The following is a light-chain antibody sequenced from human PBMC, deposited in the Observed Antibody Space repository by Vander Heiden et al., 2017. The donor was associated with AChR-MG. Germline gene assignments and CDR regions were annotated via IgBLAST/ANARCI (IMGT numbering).Light chain of an antibody. CDR2: GAS. CDR1: QSVSTN. CDR3: KQDNNWLT. J-gene: IGKJ4*01. Sequence: EIVMTQSPATLSVSPGERATLSCRASQSVSTNLAWYQQKPGQAPRLLIYGASTRATGIPDRFSGSGSGTEFTLTISSLQSEDFAVYYWKQDNNWLTFGGGTKVEIK. V-gene: IGKV3D-15*01.